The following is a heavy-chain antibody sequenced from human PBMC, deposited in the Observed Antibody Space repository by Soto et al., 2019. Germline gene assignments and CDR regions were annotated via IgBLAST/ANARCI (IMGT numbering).Heavy chain of an antibody. Sequence: EVQLLESGGGLVQPGGSLRLSCAASGFTFSSYGMSWVRRAPGKGLEWVSSISGSGGSTYYADSVKGRFTISRDNSKNTLYLQMSSLRAEDTAVYYCANRNDYGSGSYFPFDHWGQGTLVTVSS. V-gene: IGHV3-23*01. D-gene: IGHD3-10*01. CDR2: ISGSGGST. J-gene: IGHJ4*02. CDR3: ANRNDYGSGSYFPFDH. CDR1: GFTFSSYG.